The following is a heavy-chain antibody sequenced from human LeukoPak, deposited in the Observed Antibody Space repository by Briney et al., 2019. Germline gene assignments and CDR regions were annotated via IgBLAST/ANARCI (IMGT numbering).Heavy chain of an antibody. CDR3: ARGLWFGDENPPYFDY. J-gene: IGHJ4*02. CDR1: GGSISSYY. CDR2: IYTSEST. Sequence: SETLSLTCSVSGGSISSYYWSWIRQPAGKGLEWIGRIYTSESTNYNPSLKSRVTISVDTSRNQFSLKLSSVTAADTAVYYCARGLWFGDENPPYFDYWGQGVLVTVSS. D-gene: IGHD3-10*01. V-gene: IGHV4-4*07.